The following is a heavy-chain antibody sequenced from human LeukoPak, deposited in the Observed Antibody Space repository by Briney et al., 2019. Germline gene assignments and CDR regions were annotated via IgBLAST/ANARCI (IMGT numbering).Heavy chain of an antibody. V-gene: IGHV3-23*01. CDR3: AKGLPYYYDSSGSFDC. CDR2: ISGSGGST. CDR1: GFTFSSYA. Sequence: GGSLRLSCAASGFTFSSYAMSWVCQAPGKGLEWVSAISGSGGSTYYADSVKGRFTISGDNSKNTLYLQMNSLRAEDTAVYYCAKGLPYYYDSSGSFDCWGQGTLVTVSS. J-gene: IGHJ5*01. D-gene: IGHD3-22*01.